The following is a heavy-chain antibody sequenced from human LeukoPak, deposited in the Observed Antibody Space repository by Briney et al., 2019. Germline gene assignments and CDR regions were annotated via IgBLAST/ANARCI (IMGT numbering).Heavy chain of an antibody. CDR2: ISSGGDSI. D-gene: IGHD3-10*01. CDR1: GFTFSSYE. CDR3: ASGSYGSGFYYFYYMDV. V-gene: IGHV3-48*03. Sequence: GGSLRLSCAASGFTFSSYEMNWVRQAPGKGLEWVSYISSGGDSIYYADSVKGRFTISRDNAKNSVSLQMNSLRAEDTAVYYCASGSYGSGFYYFYYMDVWGKGTTVTVSS. J-gene: IGHJ6*03.